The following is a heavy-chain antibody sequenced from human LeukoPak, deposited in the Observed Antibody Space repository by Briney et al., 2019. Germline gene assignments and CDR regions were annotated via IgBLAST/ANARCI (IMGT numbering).Heavy chain of an antibody. CDR1: GFTFSSYA. CDR2: ISYDGSNK. J-gene: IGHJ6*02. Sequence: GRSLRLSCAASGFTFSSYAMHWVRQAPGKGLEWVAVISYDGSNKYYADSVKGRFTISRDNSKNTLYLQMNSLRAEDTAVYYCARGGMGANSQEYFYYGMDVWGQGTTVTVSS. CDR3: ARGGMGANSQEYFYYGMDV. D-gene: IGHD2-8*01. V-gene: IGHV3-30-3*01.